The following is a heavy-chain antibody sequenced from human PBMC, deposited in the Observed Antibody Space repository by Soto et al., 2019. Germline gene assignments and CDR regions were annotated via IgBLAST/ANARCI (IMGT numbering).Heavy chain of an antibody. CDR3: ARASTAAAPQRPPSYYYGMDV. J-gene: IGHJ6*02. D-gene: IGHD6-13*01. Sequence: SVKVSCEASGGTFSSYAISCVRQAPGQGLEWMGGIIPIFGTANYAQKFQGRVTITADESTSTAYMELSSLRSEDTAVYYCARASTAAAPQRPPSYYYGMDVWGQGTTVTVSS. CDR2: IIPIFGTA. CDR1: GGTFSSYA. V-gene: IGHV1-69*13.